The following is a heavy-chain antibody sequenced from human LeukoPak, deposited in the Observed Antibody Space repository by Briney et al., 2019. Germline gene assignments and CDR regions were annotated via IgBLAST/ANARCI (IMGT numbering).Heavy chain of an antibody. V-gene: IGHV3-21*01. CDR1: GFTFSSYS. Sequence: GGSLRLSCAASGFTFSSYSMNRVRQAPGKGLEWVSSISSSSSYIYYADSVKGRFTISRDNAKNSLYLQMNSLRAEDTAVYYCARDIVVVPAAISTFDIWGQGTMVTVSS. CDR2: ISSSSSYI. J-gene: IGHJ3*02. D-gene: IGHD2-2*02. CDR3: ARDIVVVPAAISTFDI.